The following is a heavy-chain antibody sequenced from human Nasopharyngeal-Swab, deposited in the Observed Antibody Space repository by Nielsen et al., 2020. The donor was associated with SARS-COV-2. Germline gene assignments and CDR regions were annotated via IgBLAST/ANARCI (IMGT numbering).Heavy chain of an antibody. V-gene: IGHV3-20*04. CDR3: ARDGGYCSSTSCYGGFDC. J-gene: IGHJ4*02. D-gene: IGHD2-2*01. Sequence: GGSLRLSCAASGFTFDDYGMSWVRQAPGKGLEWVSGINWNGGSTGYADSVKGRFTISRDNAKNSLYLQMNSLRAEDTALYYCARDGGYCSSTSCYGGFDCWGQGTLVTVSS. CDR1: GFTFDDYG. CDR2: INWNGGST.